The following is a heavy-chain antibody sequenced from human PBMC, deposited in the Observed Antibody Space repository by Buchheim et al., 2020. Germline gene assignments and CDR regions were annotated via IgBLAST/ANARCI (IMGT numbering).Heavy chain of an antibody. J-gene: IGHJ4*02. V-gene: IGHV3-23*01. CDR1: GFTFSSYA. CDR3: AKGTSRLEVVAAMDTLDY. CDR2: ISGSGGST. D-gene: IGHD2-15*01. Sequence: EVQLLESGGGLVQPGGSLRLSCAASGFTFSSYAMSWVRQAPGKGLEWVSAISGSGGSTYYADSVKGRFPLSRDNYKNTLYLQMNRLRAEDTAVYYCAKGTSRLEVVAAMDTLDYWGQGTL.